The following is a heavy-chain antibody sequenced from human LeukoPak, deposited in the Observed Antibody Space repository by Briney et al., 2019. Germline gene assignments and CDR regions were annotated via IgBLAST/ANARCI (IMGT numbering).Heavy chain of an antibody. CDR2: ISYDGSNK. D-gene: IGHD2/OR15-2a*01. V-gene: IGHV3-30*04. CDR3: ARDSIESAGFDP. J-gene: IGHJ5*02. Sequence: GGSLRLSCAASGFTFSSYAMHWVRQAPGKGLEWVAVISYDGSNKYYADSVKGRFTISRDSSKNTLYLQMNSLRAEDTAVYYCARDSIESAGFDPWGQGTLVTVSS. CDR1: GFTFSSYA.